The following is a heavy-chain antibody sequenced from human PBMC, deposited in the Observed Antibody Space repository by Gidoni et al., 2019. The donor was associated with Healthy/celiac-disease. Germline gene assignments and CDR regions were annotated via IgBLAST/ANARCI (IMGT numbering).Heavy chain of an antibody. V-gene: IGHV3-23*01. CDR1: GFTFSRCA. CDR2: ISGSGGST. J-gene: IGHJ4*02. Sequence: EVQLLESGGGLVQPGVSLSLSCAAPGFTFSRCAMRWVRPAPGKGLEWVSAISGSGGSTYYADSVKGRFTISRDNSKNTLYLQMNSLRAEDTAVYYCAKARSSSWYYFDYWGQGTLVTVSS. D-gene: IGHD6-13*01. CDR3: AKARSSSWYYFDY.